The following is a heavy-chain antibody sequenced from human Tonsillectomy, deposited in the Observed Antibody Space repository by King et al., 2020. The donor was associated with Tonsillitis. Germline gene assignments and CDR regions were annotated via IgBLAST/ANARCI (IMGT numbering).Heavy chain of an antibody. D-gene: IGHD3-10*01. Sequence: VQLVESGGTLVRPGGSLRLSCAVSGFTFSDSYMSWIRQAPGKGLECISYMSTRGRTISYADSVKGRFTISRDNAKSSLYLQMNSLRAEDTAVYYCARVAGEYFARWGQGTLVTVAS. V-gene: IGHV3-11*01. CDR2: MSTRGRTI. CDR1: GFTFSDSY. CDR3: ARVAGEYFAR. J-gene: IGHJ4*02.